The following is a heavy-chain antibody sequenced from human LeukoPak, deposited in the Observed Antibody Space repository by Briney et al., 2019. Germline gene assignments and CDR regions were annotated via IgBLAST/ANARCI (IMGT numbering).Heavy chain of an antibody. CDR2: ISGSAGST. Sequence: GGSLRLSCAASGFTFSSYAMTWVRQASGKGLEWVSAISGSAGSTYYADSVKGRFTISRDNSKNTLYLQVNSLRAEDTAAYYCATVATGGDYYYMDVWGKGTTVTVSS. J-gene: IGHJ6*03. CDR1: GFTFSSYA. D-gene: IGHD1-14*01. V-gene: IGHV3-23*01. CDR3: ATVATGGDYYYMDV.